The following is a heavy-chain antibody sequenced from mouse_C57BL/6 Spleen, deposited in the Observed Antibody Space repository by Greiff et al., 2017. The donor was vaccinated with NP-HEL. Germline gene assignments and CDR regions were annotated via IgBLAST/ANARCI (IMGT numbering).Heavy chain of an antibody. CDR1: GYTFTDYE. J-gene: IGHJ1*03. CDR3: TRTHGRSDRYFEV. V-gene: IGHV1-15*01. Sequence: QVQLQQSGAELVRPGASVTLSCKASGYTFTDYEMHWVKQTPVHGLEWIGAIDPETGGTAYNQKFKGKAILTADKSSSTAYMELRSLTSEESAVYYCTRTHGRSDRYFEVWGTGTTVTVSP. CDR2: IDPETGGT.